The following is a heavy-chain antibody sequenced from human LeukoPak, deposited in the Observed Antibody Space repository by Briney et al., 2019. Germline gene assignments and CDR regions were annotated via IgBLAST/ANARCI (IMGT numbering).Heavy chain of an antibody. V-gene: IGHV4-34*01. CDR2: INHSGST. CDR3: GGGLVGATKPVRARRPYGMDV. D-gene: IGHD1-26*01. J-gene: IGHJ6*02. Sequence: SETLPLTCAVYGGSFSGYYWSWIRQPPGKGLEWIGEINHSGSTNYNPSLKSRVTISVDTSKNQFSLKLSSVTAADTAVYYCGGGLVGATKPVRARRPYGMDVWGQGTTVTVSS. CDR1: GGSFSGYY.